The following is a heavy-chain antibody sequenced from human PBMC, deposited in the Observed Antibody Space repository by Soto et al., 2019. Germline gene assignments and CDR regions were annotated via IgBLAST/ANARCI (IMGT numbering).Heavy chain of an antibody. CDR2: LSYDGDNK. V-gene: IGHV3-30-3*01. CDR1: GFTFSSYA. CDR3: ARARLGYDFDY. Sequence: QVQLVESGGGVVQPGRSLRLSCAASGFTFSSYAMSWVRQAPGKGLEWVAVLSYDGDNKYYAASVKGRLTISRYDSKNTLYLLINNLRPEDTAVYYCARARLGYDFDYWGQGTLVAV. J-gene: IGHJ4*02. D-gene: IGHD5-18*01.